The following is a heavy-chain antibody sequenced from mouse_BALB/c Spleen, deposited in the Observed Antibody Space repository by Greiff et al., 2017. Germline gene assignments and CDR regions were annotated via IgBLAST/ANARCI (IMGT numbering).Heavy chain of an antibody. CDR3: ATDGYYVPWFAY. Sequence: EVQLHQSGAELVKPGASVKLSCTASGFNIKDTYMHWVKQRPEQGLEWIGRIDPANGNTKYDPKFQGKATITADTSSNTAYLQLSSLTSEDTAVYYCATDGYYVPWFAYWGQGTLVTVSA. CDR1: GFNIKDTY. J-gene: IGHJ3*01. V-gene: IGHV14-3*02. CDR2: IDPANGNT. D-gene: IGHD2-3*01.